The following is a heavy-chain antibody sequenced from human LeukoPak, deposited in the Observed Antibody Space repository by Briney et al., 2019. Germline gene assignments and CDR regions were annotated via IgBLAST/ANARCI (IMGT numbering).Heavy chain of an antibody. D-gene: IGHD3-22*01. J-gene: IGHJ4*02. CDR1: GGSFSGYY. V-gene: IGHV4-34*01. Sequence: SETLSLTCAVYGGSFSGYYWSWIRQPPGKGLEWIGEINHSGSTNYNPSLKSRVTISVDTSENQFSLKLSSVTAADTAVYYCARANYDSSGYHLGGYYFDYWGQGTLVTVSS. CDR3: ARANYDSSGYHLGGYYFDY. CDR2: INHSGST.